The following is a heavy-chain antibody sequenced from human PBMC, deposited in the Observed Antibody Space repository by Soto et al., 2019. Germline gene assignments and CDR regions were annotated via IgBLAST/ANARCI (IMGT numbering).Heavy chain of an antibody. CDR3: ARKAVGPSFAFAL. CDR2: INAGKGDT. CDR1: GVTFTRYA. J-gene: IGHJ3*01. D-gene: IGHD6-19*01. V-gene: IGHV1-3*01. Sequence: QVHLVQSGAEVEKPGASVKVSCKASGVTFTRYALHWLRQAPGQRLEYMGWINAGKGDTGHPQKFQGRVTMTRDITASTVYMELNSLTSENTAVYYWARKAVGPSFAFALWSQGTVVVVSS.